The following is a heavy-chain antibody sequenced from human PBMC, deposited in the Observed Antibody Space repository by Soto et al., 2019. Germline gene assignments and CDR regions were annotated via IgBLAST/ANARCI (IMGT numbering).Heavy chain of an antibody. Sequence: ASVKVSCKASGYVFSSYGISWVRQAPGQGLEWVGWISAYNGRTNSAQKFQGRVTMTTDTSTSTGYMELRSLRSDDTAVYYCAIDRSAALGYGMDVWGQGTTGTSP. CDR1: GYVFSSYG. D-gene: IGHD6-13*01. CDR3: AIDRSAALGYGMDV. J-gene: IGHJ6*02. CDR2: ISAYNGRT. V-gene: IGHV1-18*01.